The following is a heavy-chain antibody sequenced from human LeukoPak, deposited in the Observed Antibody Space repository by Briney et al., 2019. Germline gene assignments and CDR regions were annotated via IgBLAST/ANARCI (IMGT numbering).Heavy chain of an antibody. CDR2: IWYDGSNK. CDR3: AGGQNYYGSGSYP. V-gene: IGHV3-33*01. D-gene: IGHD3-10*01. J-gene: IGHJ5*02. CDR1: GFTFSSYG. Sequence: PGRSLRLSCAASGFTFSSYGMHWLRQAPGKGLEWVADIWYDGSNKYYADSVKGRFTISRDNSKNTLYLQMNSLRAEDTAVYYCAGGQNYYGSGSYPWGQGTLVTVSS.